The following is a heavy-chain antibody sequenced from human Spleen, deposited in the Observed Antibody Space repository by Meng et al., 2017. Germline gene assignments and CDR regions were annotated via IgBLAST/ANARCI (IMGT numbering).Heavy chain of an antibody. J-gene: IGHJ3*02. CDR1: GYSFTSYW. Sequence: GGSLRLSCKGSGYSFTSYWIGWVRQMPGKGLEWMGIIYPGNSDTRYSPSFQGHVTISADTSRRTAYLQWSSLKASDTAMYYCAFSSGWFLNDALDIWGQGTMVTVSS. CDR2: IYPGNSDT. CDR3: AFSSGWFLNDALDI. V-gene: IGHV5-51*01. D-gene: IGHD6-19*01.